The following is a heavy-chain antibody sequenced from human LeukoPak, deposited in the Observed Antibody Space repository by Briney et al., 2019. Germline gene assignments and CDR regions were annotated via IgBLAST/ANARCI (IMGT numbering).Heavy chain of an antibody. CDR2: ISSSSYI. V-gene: IGHV3-21*01. CDR3: ARTSVPYYDSSGYPFDY. D-gene: IGHD3-22*01. J-gene: IGHJ4*02. Sequence: PGGSLRLSCAASGFTFSSYSMNWVRQAPGKGLEWVSSISSSSYIYYADSVKGRFTISRDNAKNSLYLQMNSLRAEDTAVYYCARTSVPYYDSSGYPFDYWGQGTLVTVSS. CDR1: GFTFSSYS.